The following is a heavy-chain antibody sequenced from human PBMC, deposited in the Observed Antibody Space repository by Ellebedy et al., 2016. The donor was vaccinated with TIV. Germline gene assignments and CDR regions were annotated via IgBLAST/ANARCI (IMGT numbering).Heavy chain of an antibody. J-gene: IGHJ4*02. Sequence: AASVKVSCKTSAYIFTTYAMHWARQAPGQSLEWMGWINLGIGDTKYSQNFQGRLTITSDASASTVYMELSSLRSGDTAVYFCARGYSYEFDYWGQGTLVTVSS. CDR3: ARGYSYEFDY. D-gene: IGHD5-18*01. V-gene: IGHV1-3*01. CDR2: INLGIGDT. CDR1: AYIFTTYA.